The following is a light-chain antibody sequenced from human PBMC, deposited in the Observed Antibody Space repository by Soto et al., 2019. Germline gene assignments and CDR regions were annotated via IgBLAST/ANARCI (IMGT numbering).Light chain of an antibody. J-gene: IGLJ2*01. Sequence: QSALTQPRSVSGSPGQSVTISCTGTSSDVGGYNYVSWYQQHPGKAPKLMIYDVSKRPSGVPDRFSGSKSGNTASLTISGLLAEDEADYYCCSYAGSYVVFGGGTQLTVL. V-gene: IGLV2-11*01. CDR1: SSDVGGYNY. CDR3: CSYAGSYVV. CDR2: DVS.